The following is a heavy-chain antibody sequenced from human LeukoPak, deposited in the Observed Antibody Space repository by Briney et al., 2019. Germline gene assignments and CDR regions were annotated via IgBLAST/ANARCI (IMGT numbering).Heavy chain of an antibody. CDR2: IYPRDSDT. V-gene: IGHV5-51*01. CDR1: GYSFTNYW. Sequence: GESLKISCKGSGYSFTNYWIGWVRQMPGKGLEWTGIIYPRDSDTRYSPSFQGQVTISADRSISTAYLQWSSLKASDTAMYYCARHLAAPDWRSFDYWGQGTLVTVSS. D-gene: IGHD6-13*01. J-gene: IGHJ4*02. CDR3: ARHLAAPDWRSFDY.